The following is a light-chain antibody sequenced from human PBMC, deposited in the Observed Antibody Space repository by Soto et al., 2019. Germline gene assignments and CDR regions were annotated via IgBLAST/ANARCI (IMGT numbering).Light chain of an antibody. J-gene: IGKJ1*01. V-gene: IGKV3-20*01. CDR3: QQYGSSPTWT. CDR2: GAS. Sequence: IVLTQSPGTLSLSPGESATLSCRARQSVSSSYLAWYQQKPGQAPRLLIYGASSRATGIPDRFSGSGSGTDFTLTISRLEPEDFAVYYCQQYGSSPTWTFGQGTKVEIK. CDR1: QSVSSSY.